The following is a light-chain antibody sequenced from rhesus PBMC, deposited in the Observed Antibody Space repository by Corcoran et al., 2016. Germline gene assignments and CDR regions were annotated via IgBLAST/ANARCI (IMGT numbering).Light chain of an antibody. CDR2: KAS. J-gene: IGKJ4*01. CDR1: QSISSW. CDR3: LQYSSSPLT. V-gene: IGKV1-22*01. Sequence: DIQMTQSPSSLSASVGDTVTITCRASQSISSWLDWYQQKPRKAPKLLIYKASSLQSGVTSRFSGSGSGTDFTLTISSLQPEYVATYYCLQYSSSPLTFGGGTKVEIK.